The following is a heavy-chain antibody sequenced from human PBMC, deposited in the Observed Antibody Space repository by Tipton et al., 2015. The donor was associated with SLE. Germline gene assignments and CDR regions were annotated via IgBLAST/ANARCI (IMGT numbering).Heavy chain of an antibody. D-gene: IGHD3-10*01. J-gene: IGHJ4*02. V-gene: IGHV3-21*03. CDR3: ARGYMVQGIYIYLDY. CDR2: ISRTNSYI. Sequence: PRLSCAGSGFTFSDYYMSWVRQAPGKGLEWVSSISRTNSYIYYADSVKGRFTISRDNAENSLYLQMNSLRAEDTAVYYCARGYMVQGIYIYLDYWGQGTLVTVSS. CDR1: GFTFSDYY.